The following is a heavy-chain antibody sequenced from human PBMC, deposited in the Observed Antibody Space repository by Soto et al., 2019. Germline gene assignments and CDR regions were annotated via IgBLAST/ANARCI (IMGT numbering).Heavy chain of an antibody. J-gene: IGHJ5*02. CDR2: INHSGST. V-gene: IGHV4-34*01. Sequence: SETLSLTCAVYGGSISGYYWSWIRQPPGKGLEWIGEINHSGSTNYNPSLKSRVTISVDTSKNQFSLKLSSVTAADTAVYYCARRTSYHKSFVAWGQGTLVTVSS. CDR3: ARRTSYHKSFVA. CDR1: GGSISGYY. D-gene: IGHD3-10*01.